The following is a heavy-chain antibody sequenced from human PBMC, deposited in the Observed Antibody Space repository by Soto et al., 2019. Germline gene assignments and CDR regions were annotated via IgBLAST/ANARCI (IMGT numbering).Heavy chain of an antibody. Sequence: QVQLVQSGAEVKKPGSSLKVSCKASGGTFSSYTISWVRQAPGQGLEWMGRIIPILGIANYAKKFQGRVTITADKSTSTAYMELSSLRSEDTAVYYCARSGWGLMITFSYWGQGTLVTVSS. CDR3: ARSGWGLMITFSY. CDR1: GGTFSSYT. J-gene: IGHJ4*02. V-gene: IGHV1-69*02. D-gene: IGHD3-16*01. CDR2: IIPILGIA.